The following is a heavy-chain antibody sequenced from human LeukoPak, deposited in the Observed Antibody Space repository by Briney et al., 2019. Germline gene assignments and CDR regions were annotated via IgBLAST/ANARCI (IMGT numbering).Heavy chain of an antibody. D-gene: IGHD6-13*01. V-gene: IGHV4-39*01. CDR3: ASIAATRAFDH. CDR2: IYYSGRT. Sequence: PSETLSLTCTVSGDSIGTSNNYWGWVRQPPGERLEWLGSIYYSGRTYYNPSLKSRVTVSVDTSKNQFSLNLYSVTAADTAVYYCASIAATRAFDHWGQGTLVTVSS. J-gene: IGHJ4*02. CDR1: GDSIGTSNNY.